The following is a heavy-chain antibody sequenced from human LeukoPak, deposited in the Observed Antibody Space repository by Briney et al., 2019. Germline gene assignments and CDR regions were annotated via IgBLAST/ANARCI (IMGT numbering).Heavy chain of an antibody. D-gene: IGHD3-10*01. CDR3: ARGKHYYGSGSYSWFDP. CDR1: GGSISISSDY. V-gene: IGHV4-39*07. Sequence: SETLSLTCTVSGGSISISSDYWGWIRQPPGQGLEWIGGIYYSWTHHYNLSLKSRVTMSVDTSKNQFSLKLTSATAADAAVYYCARGKHYYGSGSYSWFDPWGQGTLVTVSS. CDR2: IYYSWTH. J-gene: IGHJ5*02.